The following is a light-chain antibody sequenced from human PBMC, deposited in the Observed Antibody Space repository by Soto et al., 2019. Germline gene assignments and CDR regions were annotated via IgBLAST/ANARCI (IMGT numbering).Light chain of an antibody. J-gene: IGKJ1*01. CDR2: GAS. V-gene: IGKV3-20*01. CDR1: QSVSSNS. CDR3: QQYGSSPRT. Sequence: EIVLTQSPGTLSLSPGERATLSCRASQSVSSNSLAWYQQKPGQAPRLLIYGASSRATGIPDRFSGSGSGTDFTLTISRLEPEDFAVYYCQQYGSSPRTFGQGTKVDI.